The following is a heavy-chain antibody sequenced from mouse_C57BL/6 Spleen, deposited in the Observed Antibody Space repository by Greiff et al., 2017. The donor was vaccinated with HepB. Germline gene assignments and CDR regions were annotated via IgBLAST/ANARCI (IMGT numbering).Heavy chain of an antibody. CDR2: ISGGGGNT. D-gene: IGHD1-1*01. J-gene: IGHJ1*03. CDR3: ARHDFYGSSPFDV. Sequence: EVMLVESGGGLVKPGGSLKLSCAASGFTFSSYTMSWVRQTPEKRLEWVATISGGGGNTYYPDSVKGRFTISRDNAKNTLYLQMSSLRSEDTALYYFARHDFYGSSPFDVWGTGTTVTVSS. V-gene: IGHV5-9*01. CDR1: GFTFSSYT.